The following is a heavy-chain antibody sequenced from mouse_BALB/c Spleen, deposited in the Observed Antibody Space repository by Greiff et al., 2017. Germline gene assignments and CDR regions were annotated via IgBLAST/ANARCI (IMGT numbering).Heavy chain of an antibody. CDR2: ISTYYGNT. CDR1: SYTFTDYA. Sequence: QVQLQQSGPELVRPGVSVKISCKGSSYTFTDYAMHWVKQSHAKSLEWIGVISTYYGNTNYNQKFKGKATMTVDKSSSTAYMELARLTSEDSAVYYCARQLGLGAMDYWGQGTSVTVSS. J-gene: IGHJ4*01. D-gene: IGHD3-1*01. V-gene: IGHV1-67*01. CDR3: ARQLGLGAMDY.